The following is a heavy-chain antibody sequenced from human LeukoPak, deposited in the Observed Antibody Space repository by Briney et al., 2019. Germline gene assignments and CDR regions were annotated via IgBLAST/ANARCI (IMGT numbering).Heavy chain of an antibody. V-gene: IGHV3-30*03. CDR3: ARAPTVADIWALDY. CDR1: GFTFSSYG. CDR2: ISYDGSHK. Sequence: PGRSLRLSCATSGFTFSSYGMHWVRQAPGKGLEWVAVISYDGSHKYYADSVKGRFTISRDSSKNTLYLQMNSLRAEDTAVYYCARAPTVADIWALDYWGQGTLVTVSS. D-gene: IGHD6-19*01. J-gene: IGHJ4*02.